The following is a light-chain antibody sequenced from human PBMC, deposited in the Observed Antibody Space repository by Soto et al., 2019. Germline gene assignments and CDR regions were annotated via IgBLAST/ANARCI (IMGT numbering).Light chain of an antibody. CDR1: NSNIGAGYD. Sequence: QSVLTQPPSVSGAPRRRVTISCTGSNSNIGAGYDVHWYQQLPGTAPKLLIYGNSNRPSGVPDRFSGSKSGTSASLAITGLQAEDEADYYCQSYDSSLSGWDVVFGGGTKLTVL. V-gene: IGLV1-40*01. CDR3: QSYDSSLSGWDVV. CDR2: GNS. J-gene: IGLJ2*01.